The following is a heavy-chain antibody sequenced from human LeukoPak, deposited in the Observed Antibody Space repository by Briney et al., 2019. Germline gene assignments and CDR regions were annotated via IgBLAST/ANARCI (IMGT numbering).Heavy chain of an antibody. Sequence: SETLSLTCAVSGGSFSDYFWTWIRQPPGKGLEYIGEINHSGSANYNPSLKSRVTISVDTSKNQFSLKLNSVIAADTAVYYCARGRIGYCNGDTCYNYYYYFSIDVWGTGTAVTVSS. J-gene: IGHJ6*03. V-gene: IGHV4-34*01. CDR1: GGSFSDYF. CDR2: INHSGSA. D-gene: IGHD2-15*01. CDR3: ARGRIGYCNGDTCYNYYYYFSIDV.